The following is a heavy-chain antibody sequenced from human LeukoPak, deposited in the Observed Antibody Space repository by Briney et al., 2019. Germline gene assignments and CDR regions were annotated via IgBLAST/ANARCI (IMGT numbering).Heavy chain of an antibody. Sequence: PSETLSLTCAVYGGSFSGYYWSWIRQPPGKGLEWIGEINHSGSTNYNPSLKSRVTISVDTSKNQFSLKLSSVTAADTAVYYCARLRRVRGVSVNYGMDVWGQGTTVTVSS. CDR3: ARLRRVRGVSVNYGMDV. CDR2: INHSGST. V-gene: IGHV4-34*01. CDR1: GGSFSGYY. J-gene: IGHJ6*02. D-gene: IGHD3-10*01.